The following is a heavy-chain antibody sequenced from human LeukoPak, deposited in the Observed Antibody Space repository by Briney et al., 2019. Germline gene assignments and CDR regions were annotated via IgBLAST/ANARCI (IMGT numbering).Heavy chain of an antibody. CDR2: IYYSGST. D-gene: IGHD5-18*01. CDR1: GGSISSGDYS. J-gene: IGHJ4*02. CDR3: ARVAIQVSFDY. Sequence: TLSLTCAVSGGSISSGDYSWSWIRQPPGKGLEWIGYIYYSGSTYYNPSLTSRITISADTSKNQFSLKLSSATAADTAVYYCARVAIQVSFDYWGPGTLVTVSS. V-gene: IGHV4-30-4*07.